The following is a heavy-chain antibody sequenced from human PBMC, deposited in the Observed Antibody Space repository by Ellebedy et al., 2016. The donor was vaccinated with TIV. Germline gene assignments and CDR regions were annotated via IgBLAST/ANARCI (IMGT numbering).Heavy chain of an antibody. CDR2: IWYDGSNK. V-gene: IGHV3-33*08. J-gene: IGHJ4*02. CDR1: GFTFSSYG. Sequence: GESLKISCAASGFTFSSYGMHWVRQAPGKGLEWVAVIWYDGSNKYYADSVKGRFTISRDNSKNTLYLQMNSLRAEDTAVYYCARDFGVVVTARVDYWGQGTLVTVSS. CDR3: ARDFGVVVTARVDY. D-gene: IGHD2-21*02.